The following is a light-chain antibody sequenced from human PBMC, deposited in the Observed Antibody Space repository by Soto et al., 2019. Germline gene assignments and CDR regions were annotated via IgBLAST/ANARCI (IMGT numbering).Light chain of an antibody. CDR1: QTVNSPY. Sequence: EIVLTQSPGTLSLSPGERGILPCRTSQTVNSPYLAWYQQKPGQAPRLLISGASTRATGIPDRFSGSGSGTEFTLTISRVESEDFAVYYCHQHETSPPTFGPGTKVDIK. J-gene: IGKJ3*01. CDR2: GAS. CDR3: HQHETSPPT. V-gene: IGKV3-20*01.